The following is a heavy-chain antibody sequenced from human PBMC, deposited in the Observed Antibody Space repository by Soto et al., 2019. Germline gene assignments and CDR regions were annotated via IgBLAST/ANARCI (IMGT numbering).Heavy chain of an antibody. CDR2: IYYSGST. CDR3: ARLLYYYDSSGYRLDP. D-gene: IGHD3-22*01. CDR1: GGSISSSSYH. Sequence: PSETLSLTCSVSGGSISSSSYHWGWIRQPPGKGLEWIGSIYYSGSTYYNPSLKSRVTVSVDTSKNQFSLKLSSVTAADTAVYYCARLLYYYDSSGYRLDPWGQGTLVTVSS. V-gene: IGHV4-39*01. J-gene: IGHJ5*02.